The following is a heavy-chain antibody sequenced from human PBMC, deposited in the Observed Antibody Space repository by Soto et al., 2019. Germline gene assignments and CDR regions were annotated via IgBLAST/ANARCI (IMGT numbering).Heavy chain of an antibody. D-gene: IGHD1-26*01. CDR1: GDSVSSNSAA. V-gene: IGHV6-1*01. CDR3: ARAEPYPTRHPYYCFRGMDV. J-gene: IGHJ6*02. Sequence: SQTLSLTFAISGDSVSSNSAAWNWIRQFPSTGLECLGRTYYRSNWYNDYAVSVKSRITINPDRSKTQFPLQPDSVTAADTLADCCARAEPYPTRHPYYCFRGMDVWGQRTTVT. CDR2: TYYRSNWYN.